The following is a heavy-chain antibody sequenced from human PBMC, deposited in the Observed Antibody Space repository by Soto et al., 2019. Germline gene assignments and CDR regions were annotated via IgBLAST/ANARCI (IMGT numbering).Heavy chain of an antibody. J-gene: IGHJ4*02. CDR3: ARDHLRGGPGHSSSSSY. V-gene: IGHV1-18*01. D-gene: IGHD6-6*01. CDR2: ISAYNGNT. CDR1: GYTFTSYV. Sequence: ASVKVSCKASGYTFTSYVISWVRQAPGQGLEWMGWISAYNGNTNYAQKLQGRVTMTTDTSTSTAYMELRSLRSDDTAVYYCARDHLRGGPGHSSSSSYWGQGTLVTVSS.